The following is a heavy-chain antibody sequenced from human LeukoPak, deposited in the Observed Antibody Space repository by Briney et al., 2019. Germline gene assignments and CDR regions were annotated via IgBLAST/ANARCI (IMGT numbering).Heavy chain of an antibody. V-gene: IGHV3-23*01. CDR1: GFTFSSYA. Sequence: GGSLRLSCAASGFTFSSYAMSWVRQAPGKGLEWVSAISGSGGSTYYADSVKGRFTISRDNSKNTLYLQMNSLRAEDTAVYYCTKWARYCTNGVCYYFDYWGRGTLVTVSS. D-gene: IGHD2-8*01. CDR2: ISGSGGST. J-gene: IGHJ4*02. CDR3: TKWARYCTNGVCYYFDY.